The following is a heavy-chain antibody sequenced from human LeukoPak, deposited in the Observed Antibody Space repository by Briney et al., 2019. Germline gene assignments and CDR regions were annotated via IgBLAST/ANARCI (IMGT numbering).Heavy chain of an antibody. CDR3: ASVQQGAVAGLDAFHI. V-gene: IGHV3-7*01. CDR2: IKQDGSEK. Sequence: GGSLRLSCAASGFTFSSYWMSWVRQAPGKGLEWVANIKQDGSEKYYVDSVKGRFTISRDNAKNSLYLQMNSLRAEDTAVYYCASVQQGAVAGLDAFHIWGQGTMLTVSS. D-gene: IGHD6-19*01. CDR1: GFTFSSYW. J-gene: IGHJ3*02.